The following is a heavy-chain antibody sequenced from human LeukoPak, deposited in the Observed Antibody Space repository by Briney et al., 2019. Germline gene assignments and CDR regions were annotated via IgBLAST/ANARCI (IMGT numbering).Heavy chain of an antibody. CDR3: ARGSGYVDY. Sequence: SETLSLTCTVSGGSISTYAWSWIRQPPGKGLEWIGYIYYSGSTNYNPSLKSRVTISVDTSKNQFSLKLSSVTAADTAVYYCARGSGYVDYWGQGTLVTVSS. CDR1: GGSISTYA. J-gene: IGHJ4*02. CDR2: IYYSGST. V-gene: IGHV4-59*01. D-gene: IGHD6-25*01.